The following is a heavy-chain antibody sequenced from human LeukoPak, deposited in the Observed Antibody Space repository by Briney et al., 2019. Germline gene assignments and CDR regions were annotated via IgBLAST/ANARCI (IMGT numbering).Heavy chain of an antibody. CDR2: ISGSGDTT. CDR3: AKSQRNDQQVVQRMDY. CDR1: RFTFSTYA. D-gene: IGHD2-2*01. Sequence: GGSLRLSCTASRFTFSTYAMSWVRQAPGKGLEWVSSISGSGDTTYYTGSVKGRFTISRDNSKNALYLQMSSLRAEDTAVYYCAKSQRNDQQVVQRMDYWGQGTLVTVSS. J-gene: IGHJ4*02. V-gene: IGHV3-23*01.